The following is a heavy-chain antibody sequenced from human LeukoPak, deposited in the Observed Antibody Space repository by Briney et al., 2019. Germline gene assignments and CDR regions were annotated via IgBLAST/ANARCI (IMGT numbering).Heavy chain of an antibody. V-gene: IGHV4-39*07. J-gene: IGHJ3*02. Sequence: SETLSLTCTVSGGSISSSSYYWGWIRQPPGKGLEWIGSIYYSGSTYYNPSLKSRVTISVDTSKNQFSLKLSSVTAADTAVYYCARDVGATTRHDAFDIWGQGTMVTVSS. CDR2: IYYSGST. CDR3: ARDVGATTRHDAFDI. D-gene: IGHD1-26*01. CDR1: GGSISSSSYY.